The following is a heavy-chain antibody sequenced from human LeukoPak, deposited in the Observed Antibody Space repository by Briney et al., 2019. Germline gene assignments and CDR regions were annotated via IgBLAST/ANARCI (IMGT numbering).Heavy chain of an antibody. CDR1: GYTFTTYG. CDR2: ISTYNGNT. J-gene: IGHJ5*02. Sequence: GASVKVSCRSSGYTFTTYGITWVRQAPGQGLEWMGWISTYNGNTNYAQKFQGRITLTRDTSTSTVYMELRSLRSEDTAIYYCARESGTRWFDPWGQGTLVTVSS. CDR3: ARESGTRWFDP. V-gene: IGHV1-18*01.